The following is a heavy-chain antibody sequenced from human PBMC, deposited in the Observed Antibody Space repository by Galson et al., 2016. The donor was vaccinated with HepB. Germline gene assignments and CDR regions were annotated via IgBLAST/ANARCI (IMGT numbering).Heavy chain of an antibody. J-gene: IGHJ4*02. D-gene: IGHD3-16*02. CDR1: GFTFDDYG. CDR2: LNWNGGST. V-gene: IGHV3-20*04. CDR3: ARGNYVWGNYRYTLDY. Sequence: SLRLSCAASGFTFDDYGMNWVRQAPGKGLEWVSGLNWNGGSTAYADSVKGRFTISRDNAKNSLYLQMNSLGAEDTALYYRARGNYVWGNYRYTLDYWGQGTLVTVSS.